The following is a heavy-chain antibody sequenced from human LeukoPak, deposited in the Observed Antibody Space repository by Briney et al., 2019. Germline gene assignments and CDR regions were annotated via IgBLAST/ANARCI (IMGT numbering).Heavy chain of an antibody. D-gene: IGHD5-18*01. CDR3: ARDANVDTAMAFDY. J-gene: IGHJ4*02. V-gene: IGHV3-7*01. CDR2: INQDASEK. CDR1: GFTFSTYW. Sequence: GGSLRLSCAASGFTFSTYWMSWVRQAPGKGLEWVANINQDASEKYYVDSVKGRFTISRDNAKNSLYLQLSGLRAEDTAVYYCARDANVDTAMAFDYWGQGTLVTVSS.